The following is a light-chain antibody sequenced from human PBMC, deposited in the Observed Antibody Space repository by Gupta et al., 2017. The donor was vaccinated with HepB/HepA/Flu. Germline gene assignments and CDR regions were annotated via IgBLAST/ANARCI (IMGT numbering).Light chain of an antibody. CDR2: GKN. V-gene: IGLV3-19*01. Sequence: SSELSQDPAVSVALGQTVRITCQGDSLRSYYASWYKQKPGQAPVLVIYGKNNRPSGIPDRFSGSSSGNTATLTNTGAQAEDEADYYCNSRDSSGNHLVFGGGTKLTVL. CDR1: SLRSYY. CDR3: NSRDSSGNHLV. J-gene: IGLJ3*02.